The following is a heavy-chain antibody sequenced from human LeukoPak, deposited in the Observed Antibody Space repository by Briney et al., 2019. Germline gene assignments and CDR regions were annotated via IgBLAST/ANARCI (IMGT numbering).Heavy chain of an antibody. J-gene: IGHJ3*02. D-gene: IGHD3-22*01. CDR1: GFTFSDNY. Sequence: GGSLRLSCAASGFTFSDNYMSWIRQAPGKGLEWVSYISSSGSIYYADSVKGRFTISRDNSKNTLYLQMNSLRAEDTAIYYCAKNHDSNGYHTDDAFDIWGQGTMITVSS. CDR3: AKNHDSNGYHTDDAFDI. CDR2: ISSSGSI. V-gene: IGHV3-11*01.